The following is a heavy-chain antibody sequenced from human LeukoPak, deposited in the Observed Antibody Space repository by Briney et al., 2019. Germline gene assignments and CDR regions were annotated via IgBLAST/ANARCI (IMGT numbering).Heavy chain of an antibody. CDR2: IYYSGST. CDR3: ARDAFGLLDY. J-gene: IGHJ4*02. D-gene: IGHD3-10*01. Sequence: SETLSLTCTVSGGSISSYYWSWIRQPPGKGLEWIGYIYYSGSTNYNPSLKSRVTISVDTSKNQFSLKLSSVTAADTAVYYCARDAFGLLDYWGQGTQVTVSS. CDR1: GGSISSYY. V-gene: IGHV4-59*01.